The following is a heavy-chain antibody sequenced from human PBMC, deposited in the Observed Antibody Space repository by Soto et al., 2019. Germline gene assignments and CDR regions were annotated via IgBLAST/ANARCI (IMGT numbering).Heavy chain of an antibody. Sequence: QVQLQESGPGLVKPSQTLSLTCTVSGGSISSGGYYWSWIRQHPGKGLEWIGYIYYSRSTYYNPSLKSRVTISVDTSKNQFSLKLSSVTAADTAVYYCAGSFLPRGAMVLNWGQGTLVTVSS. CDR2: IYYSRST. J-gene: IGHJ4*02. V-gene: IGHV4-31*03. CDR3: AGSFLPRGAMVLN. D-gene: IGHD5-18*01. CDR1: GGSISSGGYY.